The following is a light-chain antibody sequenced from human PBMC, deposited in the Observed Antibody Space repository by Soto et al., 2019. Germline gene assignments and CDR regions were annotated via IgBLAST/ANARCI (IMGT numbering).Light chain of an antibody. Sequence: QSVVTQPPSASGSPGQSVTISCTGTSSDVGAYNYVSWYQQHPGKAPKLMIYDVSKRPSGVPYRFSGSKSGNAASLTVSGVQGEDEADYYCSSYAGSSWVFGGATKLPVL. V-gene: IGLV2-8*01. CDR1: SSDVGAYNY. CDR3: SSYAGSSWV. J-gene: IGLJ3*02. CDR2: DVS.